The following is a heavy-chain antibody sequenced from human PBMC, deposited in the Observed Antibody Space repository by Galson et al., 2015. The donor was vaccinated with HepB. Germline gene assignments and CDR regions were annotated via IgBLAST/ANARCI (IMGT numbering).Heavy chain of an antibody. CDR2: ISYDGSNK. D-gene: IGHD4-23*01. CDR1: GFTFSSYA. CDR3: AKGNSPQPPVGFDY. V-gene: IGHV3-30*04. J-gene: IGHJ4*02. Sequence: SLRLSCAASGFTFSSYAMHWVRQAPGKGLEWVAVISYDGSNKYYADSVKGRFTISRDNSKNTLYLQMNSLRAEDTAVYYCAKGNSPQPPVGFDYWGQGTLVTVSS.